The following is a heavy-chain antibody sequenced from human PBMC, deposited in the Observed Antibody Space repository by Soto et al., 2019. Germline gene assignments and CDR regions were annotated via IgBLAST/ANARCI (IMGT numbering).Heavy chain of an antibody. J-gene: IGHJ4*02. CDR2: ISAYSGKT. V-gene: IGHV1-18*01. D-gene: IGHD3-16*01. CDR1: GYTFTTYG. CDR3: ARDPYLGDHQY. Sequence: QVQLVQSGGEVKKPGASVKVSCKTSGYTFTTYGISLVREAPGQGLEWVGWISAYSGKTHYAQKFQGKVTMTTDTSTNTDYLELRSLTSDATAVYYCARDPYLGDHQYWGQGTLVTVSS.